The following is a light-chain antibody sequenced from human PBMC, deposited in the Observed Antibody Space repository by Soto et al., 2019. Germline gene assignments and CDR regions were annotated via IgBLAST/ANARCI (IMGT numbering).Light chain of an antibody. CDR2: SNN. J-gene: IGLJ2*01. CDR3: AAWDDSLNGPV. V-gene: IGLV1-44*01. Sequence: QSVLTQPPSASGTPGQRVTISCSGSNSNIGSNTVNWYQQLPGTAPKLLLYSNNQRPSGVPDRFSGSKSGTSASLAISWLQSEDEADYYCAAWDDSLNGPVFGGGTKLTVL. CDR1: NSNIGSNT.